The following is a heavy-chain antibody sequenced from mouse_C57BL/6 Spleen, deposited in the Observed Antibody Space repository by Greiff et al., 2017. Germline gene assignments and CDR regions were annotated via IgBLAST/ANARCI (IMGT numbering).Heavy chain of an antibody. CDR2: IYPGSGST. CDR3: ANITTVDWYVDG. CDR1: GYTFTSYW. D-gene: IGHD1-1*01. V-gene: IGHV1-55*01. J-gene: IGHJ1*03. Sequence: VQLQQPGAELVKPGASVKMSCKASGYTFTSYWITWVKQRPGQGLEWIGDIYPGSGSTNYNEKFKRKATLTVDTSSRTAYMQLSSLTSEDSAVYYGANITTVDWYVDGWGTGTTVTVAS.